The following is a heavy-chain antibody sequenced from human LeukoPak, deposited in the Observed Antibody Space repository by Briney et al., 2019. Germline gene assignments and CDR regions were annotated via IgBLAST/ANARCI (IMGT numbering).Heavy chain of an antibody. CDR1: GGSISSYY. V-gene: IGHV4-59*01. D-gene: IGHD5-24*01. Sequence: PSETLSLTCTVSGGSISSYYWSWIRQPPGKGLEWIGYIYYSGSTNYNPSLKSRVTISVDTSKNQFSLKLSSVTAADTAVYYCARDRVESGGYNAPYYYYYYDMDVWGQGTTVTVSS. J-gene: IGHJ6*02. CDR2: IYYSGST. CDR3: ARDRVESGGYNAPYYYYYYDMDV.